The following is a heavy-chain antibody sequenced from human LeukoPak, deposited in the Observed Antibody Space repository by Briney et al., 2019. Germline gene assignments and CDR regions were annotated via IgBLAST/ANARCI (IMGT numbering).Heavy chain of an antibody. CDR2: ISSNGYYI. CDR1: GFTFSTYT. Sequence: GGSLRLSCAASGFTFSTYTINWVRQAPGKGLEWVSSISSNGYYIYYAGSVKGRFTISRDNAKNSLYLQMNSLRAEDTALYYCAREGLRTERSDTDAFDIWGQGTMVTVSS. V-gene: IGHV3-21*01. D-gene: IGHD3-3*01. CDR3: AREGLRTERSDTDAFDI. J-gene: IGHJ3*02.